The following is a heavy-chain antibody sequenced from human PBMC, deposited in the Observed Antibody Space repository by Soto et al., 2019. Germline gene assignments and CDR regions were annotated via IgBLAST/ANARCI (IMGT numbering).Heavy chain of an antibody. Sequence: SVKVSCTASGGPFSSYAISWVRQAPGQGLEWMGGIIPIFGTANYAQKFQGRVTITADESTSTAYMELSSLRSEDTAVYYCARAPSYYDSSGYPPGFDYWGQGTLVTVSS. V-gene: IGHV1-69*01. CDR2: IIPIFGTA. CDR1: GGPFSSYA. J-gene: IGHJ4*02. CDR3: ARAPSYYDSSGYPPGFDY. D-gene: IGHD3-22*01.